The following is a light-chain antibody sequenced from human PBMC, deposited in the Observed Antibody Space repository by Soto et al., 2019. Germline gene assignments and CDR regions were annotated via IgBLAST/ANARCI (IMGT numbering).Light chain of an antibody. CDR1: SSDVGGYNY. Sequence: QSALTQPTSASGSPGQSVAISCSGTSSDVGGYNYVSWYQQHPGKAPKLMIYDVNKRPSGVPDRFSGSKSGNTASLTVSGLQADDEADYYCISYAGSNKPAFGGGTKLTVL. CDR3: ISYAGSNKPA. CDR2: DVN. J-gene: IGLJ2*01. V-gene: IGLV2-8*01.